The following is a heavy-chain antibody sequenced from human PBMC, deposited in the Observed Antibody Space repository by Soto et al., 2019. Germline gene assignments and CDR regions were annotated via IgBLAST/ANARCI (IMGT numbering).Heavy chain of an antibody. Sequence: ASVKVSCKATGYSFKNYAVHWVRQAPGQRLEWMGFTNEGSGNTRFSQKFQGRISITRDTSASTVYLGLSSLTSEDTAIYYCARDDRSVSGVVTLDHWGPGTLVTV. J-gene: IGHJ4*02. D-gene: IGHD3-3*01. CDR1: GYSFKNYA. CDR2: TNEGSGNT. V-gene: IGHV1-3*01. CDR3: ARDDRSVSGVVTLDH.